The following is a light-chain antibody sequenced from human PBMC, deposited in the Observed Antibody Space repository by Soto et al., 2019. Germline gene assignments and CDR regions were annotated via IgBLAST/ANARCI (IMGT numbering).Light chain of an antibody. J-gene: IGLJ1*01. CDR1: SSDVGTYTR. CDR2: DVT. CDR3: SSFTSSNTYV. Sequence: QSVLTQPPSVSGSPGRSVAISCTGTSSDVGTYTRVSWYQQPPGTAPKLMIYDVTNRPSGVPDRFSGSKSGNTASLTISGLQAEDEADYYCSSFTSSNTYVSGTGTKVTVL. V-gene: IGLV2-18*02.